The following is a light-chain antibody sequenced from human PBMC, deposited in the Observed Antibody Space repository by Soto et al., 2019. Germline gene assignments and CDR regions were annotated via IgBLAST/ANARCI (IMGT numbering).Light chain of an antibody. V-gene: IGKV1-5*01. CDR2: DVS. Sequence: DIQMTQSPSTLSASVGDRVTITCRASQVIVNWLAWYQQKPGKAPKLLIYDVSSLESGVPSRFSGSGSGTEFTLTISSLQPDDFATYYCQQYNSYSSTFGHGTKVEVK. J-gene: IGKJ1*01. CDR3: QQYNSYSST. CDR1: QVIVNW.